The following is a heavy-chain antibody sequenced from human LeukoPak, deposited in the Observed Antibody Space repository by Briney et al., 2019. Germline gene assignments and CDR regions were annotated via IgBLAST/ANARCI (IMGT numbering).Heavy chain of an antibody. J-gene: IGHJ4*02. Sequence: GRSLRLSCAASGFTFSSYAMHWVRKAPRKGLEWVAVISYDGSNKYYADSVKGRFTISRDNSKSTLYLQMNSLRAEDTAVYYCAREGWELLDFDYWGQGTLVTVSS. CDR3: AREGWELLDFDY. V-gene: IGHV3-30-3*01. D-gene: IGHD1-26*01. CDR2: ISYDGSNK. CDR1: GFTFSSYA.